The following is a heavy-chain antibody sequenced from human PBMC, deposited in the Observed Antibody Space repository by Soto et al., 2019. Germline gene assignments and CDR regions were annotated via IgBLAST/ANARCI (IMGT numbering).Heavy chain of an antibody. CDR1: GFTFSSYS. CDR3: ARDFDWLFWSHVMDV. J-gene: IGHJ6*02. D-gene: IGHD3-9*01. Sequence: GGSLRLSCAASGFTFSSYSMNWVRQAPGKGLEWVSSISSSSSYIYYADSVKGRFTISRDNAKNSLYLQMNSLRAEDTAVYYCARDFDWLFWSHVMDVWGQGTTVIVSS. CDR2: ISSSSSYI. V-gene: IGHV3-21*01.